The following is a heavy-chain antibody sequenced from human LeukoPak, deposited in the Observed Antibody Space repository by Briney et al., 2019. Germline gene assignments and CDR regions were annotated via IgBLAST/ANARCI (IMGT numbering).Heavy chain of an antibody. CDR3: ARVRPRKYYDILTGYYKLNWFDP. CDR1: GGSSSGYY. J-gene: IGHJ5*02. D-gene: IGHD3-9*01. V-gene: IGHV4-34*01. Sequence: SETLSLTCAVYGGSSSGYYWSWIRQPPGKGLEWIGEINHSGSTNYNPSLKSRVTISVDTSKNQFSLKLSSVTAADTAVYYCARVRPRKYYDILTGYYKLNWFDPWGQGTLVTVSS. CDR2: INHSGST.